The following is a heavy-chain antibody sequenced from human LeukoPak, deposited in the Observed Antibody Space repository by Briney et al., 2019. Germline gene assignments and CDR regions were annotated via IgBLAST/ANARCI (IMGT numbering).Heavy chain of an antibody. J-gene: IGHJ4*02. Sequence: PGGSLRLSCAASGFTFSSYSMNWVRQAPGKGLEWVSSISSSSYIYYADSVKGRFTISRDNAKNSLYLQMNSLRAEDTAVYYCARGTMVGTQRAQLHDYWGQGTLVTVSS. CDR3: ARGTMVGTQRAQLHDY. V-gene: IGHV3-21*01. D-gene: IGHD3-10*02. CDR1: GFTFSSYS. CDR2: ISSSSYI.